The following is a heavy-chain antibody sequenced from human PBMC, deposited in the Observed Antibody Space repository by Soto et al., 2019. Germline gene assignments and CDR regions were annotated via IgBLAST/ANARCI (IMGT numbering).Heavy chain of an antibody. CDR2: ISYDGSNK. V-gene: IGHV3-30-3*01. Sequence: GGSLSLSCAASGFTFSSYAMHWVRQAPGKGLEWVAVISYDGSNKYYADSVKGRFTISRDNSKNTLYLQMNSLRAEDTAVYYCARDIPYSGSYSLDYWGQGTLVTVSS. CDR3: ARDIPYSGSYSLDY. CDR1: GFTFSSYA. D-gene: IGHD1-26*01. J-gene: IGHJ4*02.